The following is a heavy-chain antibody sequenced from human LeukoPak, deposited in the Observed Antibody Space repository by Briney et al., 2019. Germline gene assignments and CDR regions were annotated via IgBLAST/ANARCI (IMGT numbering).Heavy chain of an antibody. CDR1: GGSFSGYY. J-gene: IGHJ4*02. Sequence: SETLSLTCAVYGGSFSGYYWSWIRQPPGKGLEWIGEINHSGSTNYNPSLKSRVTISVDTSTNQFSLKLSSVTAADTAVYYCARVYYDSSGYRRYYFDYWGQGTLVTVSS. CDR2: INHSGST. CDR3: ARVYYDSSGYRRYYFDY. D-gene: IGHD3-22*01. V-gene: IGHV4-34*01.